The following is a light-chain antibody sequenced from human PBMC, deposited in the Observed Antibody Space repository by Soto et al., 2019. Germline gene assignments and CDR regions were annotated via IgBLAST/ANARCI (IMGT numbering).Light chain of an antibody. CDR2: GAS. CDR3: QQYSKSPLT. V-gene: IGKV3-20*01. J-gene: IGKJ1*01. CDR1: ESVSNNY. Sequence: EIVLTHSPDTLSLSPGERATPSCRASESVSNNYLAWYQQKPGQAPRLVIYGASSRATGIPDRFSGSGSGTDFTLTISRLEPEEFAVYYCQQYSKSPLTFGQGTKVEIK.